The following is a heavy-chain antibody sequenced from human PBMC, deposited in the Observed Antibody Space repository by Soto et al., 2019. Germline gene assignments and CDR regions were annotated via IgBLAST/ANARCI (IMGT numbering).Heavy chain of an antibody. CDR2: IYNSGTT. Sequence: QVQLQESGPGLVKPSETLSLTCTVSGGSITRGGYYWSWIRQHPGKGLEWIGYIYNSGTTYYNPSLKSRVTISVDTSKNQCSLKLTSVTAADTAVYYCPRDPAPWGQGTLVTVSS. V-gene: IGHV4-31*03. CDR3: PRDPAP. J-gene: IGHJ5*02. CDR1: GGSITRGGYY.